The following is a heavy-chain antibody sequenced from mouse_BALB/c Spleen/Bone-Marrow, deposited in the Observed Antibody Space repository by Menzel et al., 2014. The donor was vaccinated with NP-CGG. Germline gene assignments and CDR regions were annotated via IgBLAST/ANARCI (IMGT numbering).Heavy chain of an antibody. V-gene: IGHV14-1*02. CDR3: ASYNRYDRYFDV. J-gene: IGHJ1*01. CDR1: GFNIKDYY. CDR2: IDPENGNT. D-gene: IGHD2-14*01. Sequence: EVQRVESGAELVRPGALVKLSYKASGFNIKDYYMYWVKQRPEQGLEWIGWIDPENGNTIYDPKFQGKASITVDTSSNTAYLQLSSLTTEDTAVYYYASYNRYDRYFDVWGAGTTVTVSS.